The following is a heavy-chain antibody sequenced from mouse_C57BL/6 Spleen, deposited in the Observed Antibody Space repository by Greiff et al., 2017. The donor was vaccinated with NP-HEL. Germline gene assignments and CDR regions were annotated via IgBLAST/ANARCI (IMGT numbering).Heavy chain of an antibody. CDR2: IYPRDGST. V-gene: IGHV1-85*01. CDR1: GYTFTSYD. CDR3: ARSGYSNYAGNAMDY. Sequence: QVQLQQSGPELVKPGASVKLSCKASGYTFTSYDINWVKQRPGQGLEWIGWIYPRDGSTKYNEKFKGKATLTVDTSSSTAYMELHSLTSEDSAVYFCARSGYSNYAGNAMDYWGQGTSVTVSS. D-gene: IGHD2-5*01. J-gene: IGHJ4*01.